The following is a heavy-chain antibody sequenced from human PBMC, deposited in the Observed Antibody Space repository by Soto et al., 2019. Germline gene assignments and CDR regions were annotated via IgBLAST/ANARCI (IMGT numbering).Heavy chain of an antibody. J-gene: IGHJ4*02. CDR2: IYWDDDK. CDR1: GFSFSTSGVG. D-gene: IGHD3-10*01. Sequence: QITLKESGPPLVKPTQTLTLTCTFSGFSFSTSGVGVGWIRQPPGKALEWLALIYWDDDKRYSPSLKSRLTITKDTSKNQVVLTMTNMDPVDTATYYCAHSRWLTITHYFDYWGQGTLVTVSS. CDR3: AHSRWLTITHYFDY. V-gene: IGHV2-5*02.